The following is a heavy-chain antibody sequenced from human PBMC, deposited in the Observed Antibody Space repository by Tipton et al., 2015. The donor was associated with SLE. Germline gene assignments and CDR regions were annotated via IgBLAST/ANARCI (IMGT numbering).Heavy chain of an antibody. D-gene: IGHD4-23*01. CDR1: GGSISSHY. V-gene: IGHV4-59*11. CDR3: ARDTVGWYYGAFDI. J-gene: IGHJ3*02. Sequence: GLVKPSETLSLTCTVSGGSISSHYWSWIRQPPGKGLEWIGYIYYSGSTNYNPSLKSRVTISVDTSKNQFSLKLCSVTAADTAVYYCARDTVGWYYGAFDIWGQGTMVTVSS. CDR2: IYYSGST.